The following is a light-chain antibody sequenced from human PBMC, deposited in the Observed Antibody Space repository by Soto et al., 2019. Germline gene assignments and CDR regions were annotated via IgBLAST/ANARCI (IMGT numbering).Light chain of an antibody. CDR3: QQRSNWPSEVT. J-gene: IGKJ3*01. CDR1: QSVRSS. CDR2: DAS. Sequence: EIVLTQSPDTLSLSPGERATLSCRASQSVRSSLAWYQQKPGQAPRLLIYDASNRATGIPARFSGSGSGTDLTLTISSLRPEDFAVYYCQQRSNWPSEVTFDPGTKVDIK. V-gene: IGKV3-11*01.